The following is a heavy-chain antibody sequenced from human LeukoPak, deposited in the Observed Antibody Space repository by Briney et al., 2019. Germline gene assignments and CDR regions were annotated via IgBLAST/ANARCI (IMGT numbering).Heavy chain of an antibody. CDR2: IYYSGST. J-gene: IGHJ4*02. CDR1: GGSFSGYY. V-gene: IGHV4-59*12. CDR3: ARLSRVAVPRGVDY. D-gene: IGHD6-19*01. Sequence: SETLSLTCAVYGGSFSGYYWSWIRQPPGKGLEWIGYIYYSGSTNYNPSLKSRVTISVDTSKNQFSLKLSSVTAADTAVYYCARLSRVAVPRGVDYWGQGTLVTVSS.